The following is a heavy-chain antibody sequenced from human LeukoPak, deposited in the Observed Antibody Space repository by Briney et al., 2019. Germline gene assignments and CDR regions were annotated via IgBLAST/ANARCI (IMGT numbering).Heavy chain of an antibody. J-gene: IGHJ4*02. CDR2: IRYDGSNK. D-gene: IGHD2-21*01. CDR1: GFTFSSYG. Sequence: GGSLRLSCAASGFTFSSYGMHWVRQAPGKGLEWVAFIRYDGSNKYYADSVKGRFTISRDNAKNTLYLQMNSLGAEDTAVYYCARACGGDCYSLFDYWGQGTLVTVSS. CDR3: ARACGGDCYSLFDY. V-gene: IGHV3-30*02.